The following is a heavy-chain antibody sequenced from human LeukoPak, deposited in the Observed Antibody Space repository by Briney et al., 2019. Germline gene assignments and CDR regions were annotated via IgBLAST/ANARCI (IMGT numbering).Heavy chain of an antibody. V-gene: IGHV4-34*01. CDR3: ARDGTGEPADY. CDR1: GGSFSGYY. J-gene: IGHJ4*02. CDR2: INHSGST. Sequence: SETLSLTCAVYGGSFSGYYWSWLRQPPGKGLEWIGEINHSGSTNYNPSLKSRVTISVDTSKNQFSLKLSSVTAADTAVYYCARDGTGEPADYWGQGTLVTVSS. D-gene: IGHD3-16*01.